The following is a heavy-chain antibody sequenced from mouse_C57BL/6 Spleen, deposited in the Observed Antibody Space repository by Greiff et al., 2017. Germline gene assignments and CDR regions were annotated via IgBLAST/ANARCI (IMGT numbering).Heavy chain of an antibody. J-gene: IGHJ2*01. CDR1: GYTFTSYT. V-gene: IGHV1-4*01. CDR3: ARSGDGSPLDY. Sequence: VQLQQSGAELARPGASVKMSCKASGYTFTSYTMHWVKQRPGQGLEWIGYINPSSGYTKYNQKFKDKATLTADKSSSTAYMQLSSLTSEDSAVYYCARSGDGSPLDYWGQGTTLTVSS. CDR2: INPSSGYT. D-gene: IGHD2-3*01.